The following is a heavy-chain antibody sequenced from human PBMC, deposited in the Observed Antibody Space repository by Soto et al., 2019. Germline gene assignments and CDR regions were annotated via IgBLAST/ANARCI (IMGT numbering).Heavy chain of an antibody. CDR3: AHRAGLQGNWNGGYFDF. CDR2: IYYSGST. Sequence: SETLSLTCTVSGGSISSGGYYWSWIRQHPGKGLEWIGYIYYSGSTNFNPSLKSRVTISIDTSKNQFSLKLSSVTPADTAVYYCAHRAGLQGNWNGGYFDFWGQGALVTVSS. V-gene: IGHV4-61*08. CDR1: GGSISSGGYY. D-gene: IGHD1-1*01. J-gene: IGHJ4*02.